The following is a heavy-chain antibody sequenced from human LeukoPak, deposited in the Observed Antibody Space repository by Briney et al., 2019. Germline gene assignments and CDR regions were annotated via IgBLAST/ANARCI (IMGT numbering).Heavy chain of an antibody. CDR1: GYSFASYW. CDR3: AAYGGAFDI. V-gene: IGHV5-51*06. D-gene: IGHD3-10*01. CDR2: IYPGDSDT. Sequence: GASLQISCKGSGYSFASYWIGWVRQMPGKGLEWMGIIYPGDSDTKYRPSFQGQVTISADKSISTAYLQWSSLKTSDTAMYYCAAYGGAFDIWGQGTMVTVSS. J-gene: IGHJ3*02.